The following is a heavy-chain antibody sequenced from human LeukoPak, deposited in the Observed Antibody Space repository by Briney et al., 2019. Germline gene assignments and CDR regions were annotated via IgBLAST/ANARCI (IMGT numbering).Heavy chain of an antibody. Sequence: GGSLRLSCAASGFTFSSYWMSWVRQAPGTGLEWVANTKQDGSEKYHVDSVKGRFTISRDNAKNSLFLQMNSLRAEDTAVYYCAKDGYYDFLTGYSRFDYWGQGTLVTVSS. CDR1: GFTFSSYW. CDR2: TKQDGSEK. CDR3: AKDGYYDFLTGYSRFDY. V-gene: IGHV3-7*03. J-gene: IGHJ4*02. D-gene: IGHD3-9*01.